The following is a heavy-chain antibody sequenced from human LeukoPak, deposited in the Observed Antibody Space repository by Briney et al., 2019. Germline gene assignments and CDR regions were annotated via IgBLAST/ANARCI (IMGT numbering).Heavy chain of an antibody. D-gene: IGHD3-22*01. J-gene: IGHJ4*02. CDR1: GGSISSSSYY. Sequence: PSETLSLTCTVSGGSISSSSYYWGWIRQPPGKGLEWIGSIYYSGSTYYNPSLKSRVTISVDTSKNQFSLKLSSVTAADTAVYYCAKRTYYYDSSGYWGVTSRVYFDYWGQGTLVTVSS. V-gene: IGHV4-39*07. CDR3: AKRTYYYDSSGYWGVTSRVYFDY. CDR2: IYYSGST.